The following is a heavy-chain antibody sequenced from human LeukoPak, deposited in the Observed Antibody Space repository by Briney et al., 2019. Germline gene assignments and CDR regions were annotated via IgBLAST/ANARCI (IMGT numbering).Heavy chain of an antibody. V-gene: IGHV4-59*01. CDR2: IHYSGST. Sequence: PSETLSLTCTVSGGSISSYYWSWIRQPPGKGLEWIGYIHYSGSTKYKSSLKSRVTISVDTSKNQFSLKLNSVTAADTAVYYCARGKEVITMLRGLKPGYYFDYWGRGTLVTVSS. J-gene: IGHJ4*02. D-gene: IGHD3-10*01. CDR3: ARGKEVITMLRGLKPGYYFDY. CDR1: GGSISSYY.